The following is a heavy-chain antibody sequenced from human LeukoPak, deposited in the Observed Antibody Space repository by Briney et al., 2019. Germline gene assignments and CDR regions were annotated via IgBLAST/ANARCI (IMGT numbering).Heavy chain of an antibody. CDR1: GYTFTSYA. Sequence: ASVKVSCKASGYTFTSYAMHWVRQAPGQRLEWMGWINAGNGNTKYSQRFQDRVTITMDTSASTVYMEMNDLGSEDTAVYYCARGYSGCFHYWGQGALVTVSS. J-gene: IGHJ4*02. V-gene: IGHV1-3*01. D-gene: IGHD1-26*01. CDR3: ARGYSGCFHY. CDR2: INAGNGNT.